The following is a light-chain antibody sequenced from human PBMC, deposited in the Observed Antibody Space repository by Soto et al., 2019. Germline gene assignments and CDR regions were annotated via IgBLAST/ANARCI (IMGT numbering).Light chain of an antibody. CDR3: AAWGDSLNTWV. CDR1: SSNIGSNA. V-gene: IGLV1-44*01. Sequence: QSVLTQPPSASGTPGQRVSISCSGSSSNIGSNAVSWYQHFPGTAPKVLIYSDDQRPSGVPDRFSGSKSGTSASLAISGLRAGDEADYFCAAWGDSLNTWVFGGGTKLTVL. CDR2: SDD. J-gene: IGLJ3*02.